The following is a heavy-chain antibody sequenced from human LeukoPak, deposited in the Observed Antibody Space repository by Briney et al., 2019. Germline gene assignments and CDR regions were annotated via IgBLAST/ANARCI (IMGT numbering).Heavy chain of an antibody. V-gene: IGHV3-7*01. CDR2: IMKDGGDK. D-gene: IGHD3-10*02. Sequence: PGGSLRLSCAASGFIFTNYWMTWVRQTPGKGLGWVANIMKDGGDKYYVDSVKGRFTISRDNAKNSVYLQMNSLRAEDTAVYYCVRDRDYYVFDLWGQGTLVTVSS. CDR1: GFIFTNYW. J-gene: IGHJ4*02. CDR3: VRDRDYYVFDL.